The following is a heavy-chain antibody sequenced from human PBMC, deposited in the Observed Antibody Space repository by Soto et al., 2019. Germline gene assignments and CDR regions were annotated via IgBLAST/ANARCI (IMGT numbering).Heavy chain of an antibody. CDR1: GGSISSSY. CDR3: ARVVGYSSSSGPFYYYYGMDV. V-gene: IGHV4-59*01. D-gene: IGHD6-6*01. J-gene: IGHJ6*02. CDR2: IYYSGST. Sequence: PSETLSLTCTVSGGSISSSYWSWIRQPPGKGLEWIGYIYYSGSTNYNPSLKSRVTISVDTSKNQFSLKLSSVTAADTAVYYCARVVGYSSSSGPFYYYYGMDVWGQGTTVTVSS.